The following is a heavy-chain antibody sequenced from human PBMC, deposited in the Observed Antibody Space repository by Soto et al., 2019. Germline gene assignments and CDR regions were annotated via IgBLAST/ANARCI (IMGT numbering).Heavy chain of an antibody. CDR1: GGSISSSSYY. CDR3: ARGPETQAAAGPDY. V-gene: IGHV4-39*01. J-gene: IGHJ4*02. CDR2: IYYSGST. D-gene: IGHD6-13*01. Sequence: QLQLQESGPGLVKPSETLSLTCTVSGGSISSSSYYWGWIRQPPGKGLEWIGSIYYSGSTYYNPSLKSRVTISVDTSKNQFSLKLSSVTAADTAVYYCARGPETQAAAGPDYWGQGTLVTVSS.